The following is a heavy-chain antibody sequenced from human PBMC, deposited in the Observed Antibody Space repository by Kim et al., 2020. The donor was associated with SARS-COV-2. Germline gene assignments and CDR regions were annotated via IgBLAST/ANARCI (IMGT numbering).Heavy chain of an antibody. CDR1: GFTFNIYA. J-gene: IGHJ1*01. CDR3: ADVSSGSSGWSEDYQH. V-gene: IGHV3-23*01. D-gene: IGHD6-19*01. Sequence: GGSLRLSCAASGFTFNIYAMSWVRQAPGKGLEWVSGIRGSGESTTYADSVKGRFTISRDNSKNTLYLQMDRLRVDDTALYYCADVSSGSSGWSEDYQHWGQGTLVTVSS. CDR2: IRGSGEST.